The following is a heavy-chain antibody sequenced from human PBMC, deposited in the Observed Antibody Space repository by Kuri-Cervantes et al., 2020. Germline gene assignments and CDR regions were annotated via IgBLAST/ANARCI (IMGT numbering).Heavy chain of an antibody. CDR1: GFTFSSYG. J-gene: IGHJ2*01. D-gene: IGHD2/OR15-2a*01. Sequence: GESLKISCAASGFTFSSYGIHWVRQAPGKGLEWVANIKQDGSEKYYVDSVKGRFTISRDSAKNSLYLQMNSLRAEDTAVYYCARDRAVYGNWYFDLWGRGTLVTVSS. CDR2: IKQDGSEK. V-gene: IGHV3-7*01. CDR3: ARDRAVYGNWYFDL.